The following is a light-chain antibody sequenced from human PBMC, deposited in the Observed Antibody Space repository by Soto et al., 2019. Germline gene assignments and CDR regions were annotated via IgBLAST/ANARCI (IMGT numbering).Light chain of an antibody. CDR3: KQSYSTLWT. CDR2: GAS. CDR1: QSVNIMF. J-gene: IGKJ1*01. Sequence: EVVLTQSPGTLSLSPGERATLSCRASQSVNIMFLTWYQHKPGQAPRLLIYGASRRATGIPDRFSGSGSGTDVTLNISRLEPEDFATYYCKQSYSTLWTFGQGTKVEIK. V-gene: IGKV3-20*01.